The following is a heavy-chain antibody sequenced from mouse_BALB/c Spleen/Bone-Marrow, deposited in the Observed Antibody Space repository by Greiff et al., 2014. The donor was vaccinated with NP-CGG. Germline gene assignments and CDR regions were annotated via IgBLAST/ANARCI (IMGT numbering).Heavy chain of an antibody. V-gene: IGHV1-84*02. Sequence: QLVESGPELVKPGASVKISCKAPGYTFTDYYINWVKQKPGQGLEWIGWIYPGSGNTKYNEKFKGKATLTVDTSSSTAYMQLSSLTSEDTAVYFCARGVYYDYDDYFDYWGQGTTLTVSS. CDR1: GYTFTDYY. CDR2: IYPGSGNT. CDR3: ARGVYYDYDDYFDY. D-gene: IGHD2-4*01. J-gene: IGHJ2*01.